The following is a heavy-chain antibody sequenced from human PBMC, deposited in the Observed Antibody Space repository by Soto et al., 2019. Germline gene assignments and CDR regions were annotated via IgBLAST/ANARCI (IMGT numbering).Heavy chain of an antibody. CDR1: GFTFSSYG. V-gene: IGHV3-30*18. Sequence: QVQLVESGGGVVQPGRSERLSCAASGFTFSSYGMHWVRQAPGKGLEWVAVISYDGSNKYYADSVKGRFTISRDNSKNTLYLQMNSLRAEDTAVYYCAKDRAYYDILTGNWDNYYYGMDVWGQGTTVTVSS. D-gene: IGHD3-9*01. J-gene: IGHJ6*02. CDR3: AKDRAYYDILTGNWDNYYYGMDV. CDR2: ISYDGSNK.